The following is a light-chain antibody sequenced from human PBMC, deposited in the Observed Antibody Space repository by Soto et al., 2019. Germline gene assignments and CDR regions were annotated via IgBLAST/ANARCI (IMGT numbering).Light chain of an antibody. J-gene: IGKJ1*01. CDR2: WGS. Sequence: DIVMTQSPLSLPVTPGEPASISCRSSQSLLHSNGYNYLDWYLQKPGQSPQLLIYWGSNPASGVPGRFSGSGSGTDCTLKINRVEAEYVGDYFCMQGLQSPPTFRQGTKVELK. CDR1: QSLLHSNGYNY. V-gene: IGKV2-28*01. CDR3: MQGLQSPPT.